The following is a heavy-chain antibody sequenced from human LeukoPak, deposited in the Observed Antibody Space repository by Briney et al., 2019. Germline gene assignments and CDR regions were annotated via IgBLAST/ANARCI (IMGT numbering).Heavy chain of an antibody. CDR3: AKDSKRYPLDYYMDV. J-gene: IGHJ6*03. Sequence: GGSLRLSCAASGLTLSNYAMIWVRQAPGKGLEWVSSISASGGTTYYAYSVKGRFTISRDNPKNTLYLQMSSLSAEDTAIYYCAKDSKRYPLDYYMDVWGKGTTVTVSS. V-gene: IGHV3-23*01. CDR2: ISASGGTT. D-gene: IGHD1-14*01. CDR1: GLTLSNYA.